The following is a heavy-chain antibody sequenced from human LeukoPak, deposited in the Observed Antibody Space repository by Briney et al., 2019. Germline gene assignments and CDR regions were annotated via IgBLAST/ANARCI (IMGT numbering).Heavy chain of an antibody. V-gene: IGHV3-30*02. CDR3: AKDQSWAFDY. Sequence: PGGSLRLSCAASGFTFSANGTHWVRQAPGKGLEWVSYILFDGSKRYYADSVKGRLTISRDNSKNTLYLQMNSLRAEDTAVYYCAKDQSWAFDYWGRGILVTVSS. CDR2: ILFDGSKR. D-gene: IGHD1-26*01. CDR1: GFTFSANG. J-gene: IGHJ4*02.